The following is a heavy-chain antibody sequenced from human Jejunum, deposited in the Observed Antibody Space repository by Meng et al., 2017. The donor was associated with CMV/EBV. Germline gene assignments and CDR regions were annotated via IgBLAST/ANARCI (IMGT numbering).Heavy chain of an antibody. J-gene: IGHJ4*02. CDR1: GGSIGSSSYF. CDR2: VFYSGST. Sequence: GGSIGSSSYFWGWIRQPPGKGLEWIGSVFYSGSTYYNPSLKSRVTISVDTSKNQFSLKLSSVTAADTAVYYCAREAYSVSSETDYWGQGTLVTVSS. CDR3: AREAYSVSSETDY. D-gene: IGHD1-26*01. V-gene: IGHV4-39*07.